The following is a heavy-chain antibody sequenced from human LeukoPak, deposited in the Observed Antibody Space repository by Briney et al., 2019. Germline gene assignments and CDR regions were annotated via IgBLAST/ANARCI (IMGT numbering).Heavy chain of an antibody. V-gene: IGHV3-48*04. CDR1: GFTFSSYW. D-gene: IGHD3-16*01. CDR2: IDSSSRTI. Sequence: GGSLRLSCAASGFTFSSYWMHWVRQAPGKGLEWISFIDSSSRTIFYAESVKGRFTISRDNAKNSLFLQMNSLRAEDTAVYYCARRVPNEVITDYFDYWGPGTLVTVSS. CDR3: ARRVPNEVITDYFDY. J-gene: IGHJ4*02.